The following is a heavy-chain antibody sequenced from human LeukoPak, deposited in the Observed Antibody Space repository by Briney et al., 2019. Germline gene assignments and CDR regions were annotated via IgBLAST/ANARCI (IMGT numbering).Heavy chain of an antibody. CDR2: ISSSSSTI. V-gene: IGHV3-48*01. Sequence: HPGGSLRLSCAASGFTFSSYSMNWVRQAPGKGLEWVSYISSSSSTIYYADSVKGRFTISRDNAKNYTAVYYCARAAPYYYGSGSSNWFDPWGQGTLVTVSS. J-gene: IGHJ5*02. D-gene: IGHD3-10*01. CDR1: GFTFSSYS. CDR3: SNWFDP.